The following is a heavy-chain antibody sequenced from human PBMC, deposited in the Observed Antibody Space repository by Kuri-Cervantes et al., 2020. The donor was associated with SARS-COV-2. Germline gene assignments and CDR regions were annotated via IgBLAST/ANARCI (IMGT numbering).Heavy chain of an antibody. CDR2: IYPGDSDT. Sequence: KVSCKGSGYSFTKYWIGWVRQMPGKGLEWMGLIYPGDSDTRYRPSFQGQVTISADKSISTAFLQWSSLKASDTAMYYCARLESTTMYPDYFDYWGLGTLVTVSS. V-gene: IGHV5-51*01. D-gene: IGHD3-10*02. CDR3: ARLESTTMYPDYFDY. J-gene: IGHJ4*02. CDR1: GYSFTKYW.